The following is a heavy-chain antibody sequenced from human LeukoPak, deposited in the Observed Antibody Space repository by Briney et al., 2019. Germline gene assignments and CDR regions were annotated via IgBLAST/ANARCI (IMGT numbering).Heavy chain of an antibody. CDR3: ASAQITIFGVVSRLYFDY. Sequence: SETLSLTCTVSGGSISSYYWSWIRQPPGKGLEWIGYIYYSGSTNYNPSLKSRVTISVDTSKNQFSLKLSSVTAADTAVYYCASAQITIFGVVSRLYFDYWGQGTLVTVSS. D-gene: IGHD3-3*01. V-gene: IGHV4-59*01. CDR1: GGSISSYY. CDR2: IYYSGST. J-gene: IGHJ4*02.